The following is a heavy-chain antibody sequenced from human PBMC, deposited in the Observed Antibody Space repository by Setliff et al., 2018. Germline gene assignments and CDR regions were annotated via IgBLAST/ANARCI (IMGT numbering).Heavy chain of an antibody. D-gene: IGHD6-6*01. CDR2: IIPLFETT. Sequence: ASVKVSCKASGGIFNSFSITWVRQAPGQGLEWMGRIIPLFETTNYVEKFRGRVTITADKSTSTAYMELSRLTSEDTAVYYCALEYSNSSPTVYYYMDVWGKGTTVTVS. CDR3: ALEYSNSSPTVYYYMDV. V-gene: IGHV1-69*06. CDR1: GGIFNSFS. J-gene: IGHJ6*03.